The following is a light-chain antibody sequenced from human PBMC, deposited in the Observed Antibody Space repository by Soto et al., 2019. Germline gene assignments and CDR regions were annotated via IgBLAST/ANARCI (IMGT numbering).Light chain of an antibody. CDR2: GAS. CDR1: QSVSSN. Sequence: EIVMTQSPATLSVSPGERATLSCRASQSVSSNLAWYQPQPGQSPRLLLYGASTRATGIPARFSGGGSGTEFTLTTISLQSEDFAEFYCQQYNNWTPWTLGQGTKVEIK. V-gene: IGKV3-15*01. CDR3: QQYNNWTPWT. J-gene: IGKJ1*01.